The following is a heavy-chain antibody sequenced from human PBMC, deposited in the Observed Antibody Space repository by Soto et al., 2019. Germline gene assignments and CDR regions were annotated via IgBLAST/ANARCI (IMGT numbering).Heavy chain of an antibody. D-gene: IGHD6-13*01. V-gene: IGHV4-39*01. Sequence: QLQLQESGPGLVKPSETLSLTCTVSGGSISSSSYYWGWIRQPPGKGLEWIGSIYYSGSTYYNPSLKSRVTISVDTSKNQFSLKLSSVTAADTAVYYCARPRSGLAAAGNWFDPWGQGTLVTVSS. CDR1: GGSISSSSYY. J-gene: IGHJ5*02. CDR2: IYYSGST. CDR3: ARPRSGLAAAGNWFDP.